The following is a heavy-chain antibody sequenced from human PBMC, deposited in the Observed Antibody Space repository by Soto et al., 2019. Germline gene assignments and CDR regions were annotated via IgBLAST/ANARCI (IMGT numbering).Heavy chain of an antibody. D-gene: IGHD2-2*01. CDR2: IFSTDEK. J-gene: IGHJ5*02. CDR1: GFSLSNPAMG. V-gene: IGHV2-26*01. CDR3: ARFTTTSNWFVP. Sequence: KASAPVLVKPTETLTLTCTVSGFSLSNPAMGVSWFRQPPGRALEWLAYIFSTDEKSYNTSLKTRLTISKDTSKSQVVLTMTNMDPLDTATYSCARFTTTSNWFVPWGQGTLVTASS.